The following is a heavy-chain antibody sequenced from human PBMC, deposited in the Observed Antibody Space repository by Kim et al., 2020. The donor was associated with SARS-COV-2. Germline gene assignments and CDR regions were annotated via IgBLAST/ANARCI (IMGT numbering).Heavy chain of an antibody. Sequence: ASVKVSCKASGYTFTSYAMNWVRQAPGQGLEWMGWINTNTGNPTYAQGFTGRFVFSLDTSVSTAYLQISSLKAEDTAVYYCAREGAVTPYYYYGMDVWGQGTTVTVSS. CDR3: AREGAVTPYYYYGMDV. CDR2: INTNTGNP. CDR1: GYTFTSYA. J-gene: IGHJ6*02. D-gene: IGHD4-17*01. V-gene: IGHV7-4-1*02.